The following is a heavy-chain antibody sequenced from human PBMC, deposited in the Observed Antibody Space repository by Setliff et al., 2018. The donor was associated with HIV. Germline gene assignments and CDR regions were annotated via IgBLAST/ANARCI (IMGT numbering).Heavy chain of an antibody. CDR1: GFNFTNYW. J-gene: IGHJ3*01. Sequence: GESLKISCRGSGFNFTNYWIGWVRQMPGKGLEWMGIAYPGDSDARYSPSFRGHFTISADKSITTAYLQWSSLKASDTAMYYCAKRRASGSLLDTFDVWGQGTMVTVSS. V-gene: IGHV5-51*01. D-gene: IGHD1-26*01. CDR2: AYPGDSDA. CDR3: AKRRASGSLLDTFDV.